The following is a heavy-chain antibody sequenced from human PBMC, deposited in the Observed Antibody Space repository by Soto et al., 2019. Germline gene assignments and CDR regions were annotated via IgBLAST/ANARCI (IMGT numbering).Heavy chain of an antibody. D-gene: IGHD2-15*01. J-gene: IGHJ4*02. CDR3: ARDDCSGGSYYPSSGW. CDR1: GYTFTSYD. Sequence: QVQLVQSGAEVKKPGASVKVSCKASGYTFTSYDINWVRQATGQGLEWMGWMNPNSGNTGYAQKFQGRVTMTRNTSISTAYMELSSLRSEDTAEYYCARDDCSGGSYYPSSGWWGQGTLVTVSS. CDR2: MNPNSGNT. V-gene: IGHV1-8*01.